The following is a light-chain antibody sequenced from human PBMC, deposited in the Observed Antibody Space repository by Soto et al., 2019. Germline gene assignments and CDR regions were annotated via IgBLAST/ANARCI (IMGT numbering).Light chain of an antibody. J-gene: IGKJ2*01. Sequence: DIQMTQSPSTLSASIGDRVTITCRASQTINGRLAWYQQKPGRPPKLLIYDLSFLESGAPSRFSGSGSGTDFTLTISSLRPDDFATFSCQQYKVYPYTFGQG. CDR2: DLS. CDR1: QTINGR. CDR3: QQYKVYPYT. V-gene: IGKV1-5*01.